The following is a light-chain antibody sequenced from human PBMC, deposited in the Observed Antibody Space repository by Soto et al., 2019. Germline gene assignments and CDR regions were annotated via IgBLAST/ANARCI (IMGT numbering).Light chain of an antibody. CDR1: SSDVGGYNY. Sequence: QSALTQPASVSGSPGQSITISCTGTSSDVGGYNYVSWYQQHPGKAPKLMIYDVSNRPSGVSNRFSSSKSGNTASLTISGLQAEDEADYYCSSYTSSSTLYVVFGGGTKLPS. CDR3: SSYTSSSTLYVV. V-gene: IGLV2-14*01. CDR2: DVS. J-gene: IGLJ2*01.